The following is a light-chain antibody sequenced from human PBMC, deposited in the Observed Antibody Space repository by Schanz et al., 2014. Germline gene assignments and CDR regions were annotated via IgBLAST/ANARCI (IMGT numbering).Light chain of an antibody. CDR3: QQYFNYPWT. Sequence: DIQMTQSPSTLSASVGDTVSITCRASQSVGSWVAWYQQKPGKAPTFLIYGASNLESGVPSRFSGSGSGTEFTLTVSSLHPDDFATYYCQQYFNYPWTFGQGTKVEIK. V-gene: IGKV1-5*03. J-gene: IGKJ1*01. CDR1: QSVGSW. CDR2: GAS.